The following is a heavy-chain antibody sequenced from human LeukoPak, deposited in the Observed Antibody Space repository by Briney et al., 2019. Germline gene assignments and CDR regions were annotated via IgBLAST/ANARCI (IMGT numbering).Heavy chain of an antibody. CDR1: GFTFSSYG. CDR3: AREARGDYDIDY. Sequence: PGRSLRLSCAASGFTFSSYGMHWVRQAPGKGLEWVSVIYSGGSTYYADSVKGRFTISRDNSKNTLYLQMNSLRAEDTAVYYCAREARGDYDIDYWGQGTLVTVSS. CDR2: IYSGGST. J-gene: IGHJ4*02. V-gene: IGHV3-66*01. D-gene: IGHD4-17*01.